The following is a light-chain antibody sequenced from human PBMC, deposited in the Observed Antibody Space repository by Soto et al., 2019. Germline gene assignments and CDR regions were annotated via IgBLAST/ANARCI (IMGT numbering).Light chain of an antibody. CDR3: SSYTSSTAYV. J-gene: IGLJ1*01. CDR2: EVS. CDR1: ISDVGGYNY. V-gene: IGLV2-14*01. Sequence: QSALTQPPSVSGSPGQSITISCTGTISDVGGYNYVSWYQLHPGKAPKLMVYEVSNRPSGVSNRFSGYKSGNTASLTISGLQAEDEADYYCSSYTSSTAYVFGTGTKVTVL.